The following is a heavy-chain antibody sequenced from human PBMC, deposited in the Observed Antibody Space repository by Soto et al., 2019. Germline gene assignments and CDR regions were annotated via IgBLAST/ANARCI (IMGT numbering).Heavy chain of an antibody. CDR1: GFAFGNSW. CDR2: MNSDGRST. V-gene: IGHV3-74*01. CDR3: ATPQVDY. J-gene: IGHJ4*02. Sequence: GGSLRLSFTASGFAFGNSWMHWVRQAPGEGLEWVSRMNSDGRSTNYADSVKGRFTVSRDNAKNTLYLQMNSLRAGYTAVYYCATPQVDYWATGTLVTASS.